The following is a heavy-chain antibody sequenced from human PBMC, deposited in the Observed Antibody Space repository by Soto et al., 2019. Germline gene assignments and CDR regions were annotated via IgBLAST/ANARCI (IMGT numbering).Heavy chain of an antibody. CDR2: IKCKTDGGAT. V-gene: IGHV3-15*01. J-gene: IGHJ6*02. CDR1: GFTFSNAW. D-gene: IGHD2-2*01. CDR3: TTSLEVPAAKSSLCYYYDMEV. Sequence: GGSLRLSCAASGFTFSNAWMSWVRQAPGKGLEWVGHIKCKTDGGATDYGAPVKGRFTISRDDSKNTLYLQMNSLKTEVKAVYYGTTSLEVPAAKSSLCYYYDMEVWGQGTTVTVSS.